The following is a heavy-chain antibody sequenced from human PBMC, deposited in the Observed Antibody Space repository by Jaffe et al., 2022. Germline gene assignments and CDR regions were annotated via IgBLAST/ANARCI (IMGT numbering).Heavy chain of an antibody. D-gene: IGHD1-26*01. CDR1: GGSISSYY. Sequence: QVQLQESGPGLVKPSETLSLTCTVSGGSISSYYWSWIRQPPGKGLEWIGYIYYSGSTNYNPSLKSRVTISVDTSKNQFSLKLSSVTAADTAVYYCATNSGSYYFYFDYWGQGTLVTVSS. V-gene: IGHV4-59*01. CDR3: ATNSGSYYFYFDY. J-gene: IGHJ4*02. CDR2: IYYSGST.